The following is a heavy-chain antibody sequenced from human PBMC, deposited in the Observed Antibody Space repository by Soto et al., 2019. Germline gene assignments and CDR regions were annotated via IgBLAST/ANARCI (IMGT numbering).Heavy chain of an antibody. CDR3: ARQRLYYDILTGYPDAFDI. J-gene: IGHJ3*02. V-gene: IGHV4-59*01. Sequence: SETLSLTCTVSGGSISSYYWSWIRQPPGKGLEWIGYIYYSGSTNYNPSPKSRVTISVDTSKNQFSLKLSSVTAADTAVYYCARQRLYYDILTGYPDAFDIWGQGTMVTVSS. D-gene: IGHD3-9*01. CDR2: IYYSGST. CDR1: GGSISSYY.